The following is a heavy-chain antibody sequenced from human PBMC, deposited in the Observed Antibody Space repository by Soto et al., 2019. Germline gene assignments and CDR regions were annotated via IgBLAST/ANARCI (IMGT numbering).Heavy chain of an antibody. D-gene: IGHD1-7*01. CDR2: ISSSSTI. V-gene: IGHV3-48*02. Sequence: EVQLVESGGGLVQPGGSLRLSCAASGFTFSSYSMNWVRQAPGKGLEWVSYISSSSTIYYADSVKGRFTISRDNAKNSLYLQMNSLRDEDTAVYYCARERRTCFDYWGQGTLVTVSS. CDR1: GFTFSSYS. J-gene: IGHJ4*02. CDR3: ARERRTCFDY.